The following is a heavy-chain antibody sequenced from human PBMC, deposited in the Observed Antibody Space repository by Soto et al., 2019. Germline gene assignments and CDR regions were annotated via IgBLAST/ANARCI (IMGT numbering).Heavy chain of an antibody. J-gene: IGHJ4*02. CDR1: GGSFSGYY. V-gene: IGHV4-34*01. D-gene: IGHD6-13*01. Sequence: SETLSLTCAVYGGSFSGYYWSWIRQPPGKGLEWIGEINHSGSTNYNPSLKSRVTISVDTSKNQFSRKLGFVTAAEPAVYYCASCRKDPGIPAAGTTYYFDYWGQGTLVTVSS. CDR2: INHSGST. CDR3: ASCRKDPGIPAAGTTYYFDY.